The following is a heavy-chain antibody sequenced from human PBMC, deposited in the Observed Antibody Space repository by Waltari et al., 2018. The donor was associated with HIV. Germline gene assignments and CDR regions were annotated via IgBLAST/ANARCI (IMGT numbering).Heavy chain of an antibody. J-gene: IGHJ4*02. V-gene: IGHV3-33*01. D-gene: IGHD6-13*01. CDR3: ARKYSSSWGAPFDY. CDR1: GFTLSSYG. Sequence: QVQLVESGGGVVQPGRSLRLSCATSGFTLSSYGMHGVRQAPGKGLEWVTVIWYDGSKKYYADSVKGRFTISRDNSKNTLYLQMNSLRIEDTAVYYCARKYSSSWGAPFDYWGQGTLVTVSS. CDR2: IWYDGSKK.